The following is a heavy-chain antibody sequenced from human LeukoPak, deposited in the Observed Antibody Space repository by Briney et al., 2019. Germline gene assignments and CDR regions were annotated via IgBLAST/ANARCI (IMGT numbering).Heavy chain of an antibody. J-gene: IGHJ4*02. D-gene: IGHD3-22*01. V-gene: IGHV1-69*04. CDR3: AGPTRGAYYDSSGYYPFDY. CDR2: IIPILGIA. Sequence: ASVKVSCKASGGTFSSYAISWVRQAPGQGLEWMGRIIPILGIANYAQKFQGRVTITADKSTSTAYMELSSLRSEDTAAYDCAGPTRGAYYDSSGYYPFDYWGQGTLVTVSS. CDR1: GGTFSSYA.